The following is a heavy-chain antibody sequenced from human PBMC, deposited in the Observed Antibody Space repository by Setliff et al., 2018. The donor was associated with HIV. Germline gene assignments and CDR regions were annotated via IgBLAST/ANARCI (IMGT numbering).Heavy chain of an antibody. CDR2: FNTETRNP. V-gene: IGHV7-4-1*02. Sequence: ASVKVSCKASGYTVTTYGISWVRQAPGQGLEWMGWFNTETRNPMYAQAFKGRLVFSLDTSVSTAYLQINSLKAEDTAMYYCARVGSYWSTFDYWGQEALVTVSS. CDR1: GYTVTTYG. D-gene: IGHD1-26*01. CDR3: ARVGSYWSTFDY. J-gene: IGHJ4*02.